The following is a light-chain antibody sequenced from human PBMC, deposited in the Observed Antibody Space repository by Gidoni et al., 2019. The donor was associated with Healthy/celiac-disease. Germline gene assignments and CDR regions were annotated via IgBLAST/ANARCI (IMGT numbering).Light chain of an antibody. V-gene: IGLV3-1*01. CDR3: QAWDSSTVV. J-gene: IGLJ2*01. Sequence: SYELPQPPSVSVSPGQTASITCSGDKLGDKYACWYQQKPGQSPVLVIYQDSKRPSGIPERFSGSNSGNTATLTISGTQAMDEADYYRQAWDSSTVVFGGGTKLTVL. CDR2: QDS. CDR1: KLGDKY.